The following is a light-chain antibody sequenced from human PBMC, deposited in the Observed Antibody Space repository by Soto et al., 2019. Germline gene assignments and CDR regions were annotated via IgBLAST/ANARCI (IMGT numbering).Light chain of an antibody. Sequence: EIVLTQTPGTLSLSPGERATLSCRASQSVSSIYLAWYQRKPGQAPRLLIYGASSRATGIPDRFSGSGSGTDFTLTISRLEPEDFAVYYCPQYDRSPLTFGGGTKVEIK. CDR2: GAS. J-gene: IGKJ4*01. CDR1: QSVSSIY. CDR3: PQYDRSPLT. V-gene: IGKV3-20*01.